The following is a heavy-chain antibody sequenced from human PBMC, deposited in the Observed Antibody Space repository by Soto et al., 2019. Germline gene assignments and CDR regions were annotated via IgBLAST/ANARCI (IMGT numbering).Heavy chain of an antibody. D-gene: IGHD5-12*01. Sequence: SETLSLTCTVSGGSIISSSYYWAWIRQPPGKGLEWLGNIDYSGNTYYNPSLERRVAISVDTSKNQFSLKLTSVTAVDTAVYYCAKDPERDGYNSGFDYWGQGTLVTVSS. J-gene: IGHJ4*02. CDR1: GGSIISSSYY. CDR2: IDYSGNT. CDR3: AKDPERDGYNSGFDY. V-gene: IGHV4-39*02.